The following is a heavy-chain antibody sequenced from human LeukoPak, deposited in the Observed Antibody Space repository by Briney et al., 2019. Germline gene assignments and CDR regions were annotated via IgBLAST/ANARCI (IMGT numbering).Heavy chain of an antibody. D-gene: IGHD1-26*01. Sequence: GGSPRLSCAASGFTFSSYWMSWVRQAPGKGLEWVANIREDGSEKYYVDSVKGRFTISRDNAKNSLYLQMNSLRAEDTAVYYRARDDSGSTFAFDIWGQGTRVTVSS. CDR2: IREDGSEK. V-gene: IGHV3-7*01. CDR1: GFTFSSYW. J-gene: IGHJ3*02. CDR3: ARDDSGSTFAFDI.